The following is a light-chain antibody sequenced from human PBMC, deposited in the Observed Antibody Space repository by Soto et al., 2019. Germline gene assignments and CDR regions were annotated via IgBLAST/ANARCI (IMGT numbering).Light chain of an antibody. J-gene: IGLJ1*01. CDR3: SSYTSSTNYV. V-gene: IGLV2-14*01. CDR2: EVS. Sequence: QSVLTQPASVSGSPGQSLTISCTGTSIDIAPYNYVSWYQQHPGKAPKLIIYEVSYRPSGISNRFSRSKSGNMASLTISGLQAEDEADYYCSSYTSSTNYVFGTGTKFTVL. CDR1: SIDIAPYNY.